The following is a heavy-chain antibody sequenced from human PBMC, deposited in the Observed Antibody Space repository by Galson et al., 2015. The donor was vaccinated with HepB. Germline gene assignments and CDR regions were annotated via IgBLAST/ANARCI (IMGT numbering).Heavy chain of an antibody. CDR2: IIPIFGTA. J-gene: IGHJ4*02. CDR3: ARGYCSGGSCYATTFDY. V-gene: IGHV1-69*06. CDR1: GGTFSSYA. Sequence: SVKVSCKASGGTFSSYAISWVRQAPGQGLEWMGGIIPIFGTANYAQKFQGRVTITADKSTSTAYMELSSLRSEDTAVYYCARGYCSGGSCYATTFDYWGQGTLVTVSS. D-gene: IGHD2-15*01.